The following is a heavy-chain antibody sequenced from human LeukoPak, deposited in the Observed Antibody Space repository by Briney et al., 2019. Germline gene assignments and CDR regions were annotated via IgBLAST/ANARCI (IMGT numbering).Heavy chain of an antibody. D-gene: IGHD3-10*01. CDR1: GYSISSGDY. V-gene: IGHV4-38-2*01. Sequence: SETLSLTCAVSGYSISSGDYWGWIRQPPGKGLEWIGSIFNSGSTYYNPSLKSRVTISADTSKRHFSLKLSSVTAADTAVYYCARTRSEPLRHGSFFDYWGQGTLVTVSS. J-gene: IGHJ4*02. CDR3: ARTRSEPLRHGSFFDY. CDR2: IFNSGST.